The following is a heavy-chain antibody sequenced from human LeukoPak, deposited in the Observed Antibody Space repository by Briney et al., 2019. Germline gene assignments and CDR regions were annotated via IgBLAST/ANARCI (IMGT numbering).Heavy chain of an antibody. CDR1: GFTFSSYW. Sequence: PGGSLRLSCAASGFTFSSYWMSWVRQAPGKGLEWVANIKQDGSEKYYVGYVKGRFTISRDNAKNSLYLQMNSLRAEDTAVYYCAKDESADDYGDYFYWGQGTLVTVSS. J-gene: IGHJ4*02. D-gene: IGHD4-17*01. CDR2: IKQDGSEK. CDR3: AKDESADDYGDYFY. V-gene: IGHV3-7*01.